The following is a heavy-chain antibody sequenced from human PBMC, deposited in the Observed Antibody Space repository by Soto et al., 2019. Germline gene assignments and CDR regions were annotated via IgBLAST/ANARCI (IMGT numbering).Heavy chain of an antibody. Sequence: SETLSLTCTVSGGSISSYYWSWIRQPPGKGLEWIGYIYYSGSTNYNPSLKSRVTISVDTSKNQFSLKLSSVTAADTAVYYCARDSDYSFGMDVWGQGTTVTVSS. CDR3: ARDSDYSFGMDV. CDR1: GGSISSYY. V-gene: IGHV4-59*01. J-gene: IGHJ6*02. D-gene: IGHD1-26*01. CDR2: IYYSGST.